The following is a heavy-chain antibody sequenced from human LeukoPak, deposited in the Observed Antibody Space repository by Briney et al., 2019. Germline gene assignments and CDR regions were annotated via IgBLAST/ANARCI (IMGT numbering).Heavy chain of an antibody. D-gene: IGHD3-10*01. CDR1: GGTFSSYA. Sequence: SVKVSCKASGGTFSSYAISWVRQAPGQGLEWMGRIIPILGIANYAQKFKGRVTITADKSTSTAYMELSSLRSEDTAVYYCATDIGPTYYYGSGSYHWGQGTLVTVSS. CDR3: ATDIGPTYYYGSGSYH. V-gene: IGHV1-69*04. J-gene: IGHJ4*02. CDR2: IIPILGIA.